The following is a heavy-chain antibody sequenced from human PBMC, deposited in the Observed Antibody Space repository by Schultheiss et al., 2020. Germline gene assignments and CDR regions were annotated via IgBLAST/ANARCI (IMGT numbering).Heavy chain of an antibody. CDR1: GYTFTGYY. CDR2: INPSGGTT. J-gene: IGHJ6*02. V-gene: IGHV1-46*01. CDR3: ARRLSSNGQSIDV. Sequence: ASVKVSCKASGYTFTGYYMHWVRQAPGQGLEWMGVINPSGGTTTYAQKFQGRVTMTRDTSTSTVHMELSSLRSEDTAVYYCARRLSSNGQSIDVWGQGTTVTVSS. D-gene: IGHD6-25*01.